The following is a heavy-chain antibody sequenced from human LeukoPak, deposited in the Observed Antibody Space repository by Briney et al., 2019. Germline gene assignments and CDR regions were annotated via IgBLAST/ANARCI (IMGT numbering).Heavy chain of an antibody. CDR1: QFTFNNYL. J-gene: IGHJ4*02. D-gene: IGHD5-18*01. CDR3: ARSYRYGFDY. Sequence: GGSLRLSCAASQFTFNNYLIHWVRQAPGKGLEWVATVSYDGSNKYYADSVKGRFTIFRDNSKNTLDLQMNSLRAEDTAVYYCARSYRYGFDYWGQGTLVTVSS. V-gene: IGHV3-30*04. CDR2: VSYDGSNK.